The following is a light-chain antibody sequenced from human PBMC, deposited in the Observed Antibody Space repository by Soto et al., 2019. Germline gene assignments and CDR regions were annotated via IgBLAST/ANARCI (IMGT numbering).Light chain of an antibody. Sequence: DIQMSQSPSTLSASVGDRVTITCRASQTISNWLAWYQQKPGKAPNLLIYSSSGLQTGVPSRFSGSGSGTEFPRTVASVPPDDFGTYYCQQYSNYPWTFGQGTKVEIK. V-gene: IGKV1-5*03. CDR2: SSS. CDR1: QTISNW. CDR3: QQYSNYPWT. J-gene: IGKJ1*01.